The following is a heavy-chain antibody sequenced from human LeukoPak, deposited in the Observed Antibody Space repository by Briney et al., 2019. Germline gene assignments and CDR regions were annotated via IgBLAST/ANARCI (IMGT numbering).Heavy chain of an antibody. D-gene: IGHD2-2*01. V-gene: IGHV3-30-3*01. Sequence: GGSLRLSCAASGFTFSSYAMHWVRQAPGKGLEWVAVISYDGSNKYYADSVKGRFTISRDNSKNTLYLQMNSLRAEDMAVYYCARDPERVVPPYYYYGMDVWGQGTTVTVSS. CDR2: ISYDGSNK. J-gene: IGHJ6*02. CDR3: ARDPERVVPPYYYYGMDV. CDR1: GFTFSSYA.